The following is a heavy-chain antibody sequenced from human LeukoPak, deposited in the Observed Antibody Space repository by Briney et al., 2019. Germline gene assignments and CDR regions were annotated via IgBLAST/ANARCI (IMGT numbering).Heavy chain of an antibody. V-gene: IGHV3-53*01. J-gene: IGHJ4*02. Sequence: GGSLRLSCAASGFTVSNNYMTWVRQPPGKGLEWVSIIYSGGGTNYADSVKGRFTISRDNSKNTLYLQMNSLRAEDTAVYYCARKNWGSEFYYFDYWGQGTLVTVAS. D-gene: IGHD7-27*01. CDR1: GFTVSNNY. CDR2: IYSGGGT. CDR3: ARKNWGSEFYYFDY.